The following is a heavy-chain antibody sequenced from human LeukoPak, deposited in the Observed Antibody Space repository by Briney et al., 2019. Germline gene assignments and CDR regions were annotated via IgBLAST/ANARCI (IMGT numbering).Heavy chain of an antibody. CDR3: ARDERDGYNWDY. Sequence: SVKVSCKASGGTFSSYAISWVRQAPGQGLEWMGRIIPIFGTANYAQKFQGRVTITTDESTSTAYMELSSLRSEDTAAYYCARDERDGYNWDYWGQGTLVTVSS. V-gene: IGHV1-69*05. D-gene: IGHD5-24*01. CDR1: GGTFSSYA. CDR2: IIPIFGTA. J-gene: IGHJ4*02.